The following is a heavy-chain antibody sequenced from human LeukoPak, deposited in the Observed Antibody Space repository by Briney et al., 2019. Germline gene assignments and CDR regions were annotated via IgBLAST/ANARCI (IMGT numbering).Heavy chain of an antibody. D-gene: IGHD1-26*01. V-gene: IGHV1-46*01. CDR1: GYTFTSYY. CDR2: INPSGGST. CDR3: ARWELRRDGIDY. J-gene: IGHJ4*02. Sequence: GASVKVSCKASGYTFTSYYMHWVRQAPGQGLECMGIINPSGGSTSYAQKFQGRVTITRDMSTSTAYMELSSLRSEDTAVYYCARWELRRDGIDYWGQGTLVTVSS.